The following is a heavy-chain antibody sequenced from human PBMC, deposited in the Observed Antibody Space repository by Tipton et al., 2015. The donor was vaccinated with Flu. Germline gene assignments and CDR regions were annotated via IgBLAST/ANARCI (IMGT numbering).Heavy chain of an antibody. Sequence: TLSLTCVVSGGSFSGYNGMWIRQRPGKGLEWIGEVDHAETATYNPSLRGRVTMSLDRSKNQLSLKMRSVTAADSAVYYCARSYRVAVIGGLDVWGQGTTVSVSS. J-gene: IGHJ6*02. CDR3: ARSYRVAVIGGLDV. V-gene: IGHV4-34*01. CDR2: VDHAETA. D-gene: IGHD2-21*01. CDR1: GGSFSGYN.